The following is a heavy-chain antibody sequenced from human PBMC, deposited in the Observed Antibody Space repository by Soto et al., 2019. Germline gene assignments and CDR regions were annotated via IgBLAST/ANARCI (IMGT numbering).Heavy chain of an antibody. V-gene: IGHV5-51*01. CDR3: AGGGVRGVITRTRDYYGMDV. CDR1: GYSFPTYW. J-gene: IGHJ6*02. Sequence: GESLKISCKGSGYSFPTYWVVWVRQMPGKGLEWMGIIYPGDSDTRYSPSFQGQVTISADKSISTAYLQWSSLKASDTAMYYCAGGGVRGVITRTRDYYGMDVWGQGTTVTVSS. D-gene: IGHD3-10*01. CDR2: IYPGDSDT.